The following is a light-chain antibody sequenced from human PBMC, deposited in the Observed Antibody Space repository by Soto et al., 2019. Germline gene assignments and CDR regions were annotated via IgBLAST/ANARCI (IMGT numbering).Light chain of an antibody. J-gene: IGKJ3*01. CDR1: QSVSSY. V-gene: IGKV3-11*01. CDR3: QKRSKGPFA. Sequence: EIVLTQSPATLSLSPGERATLSCRASQSVSSYLAWYQQKPGQAPRLLIYDASNRATVIPARFSGSVSGTDFPLTISSLGPEDFAVYYCQKRSKGPFAFGPGTKVHIK. CDR2: DAS.